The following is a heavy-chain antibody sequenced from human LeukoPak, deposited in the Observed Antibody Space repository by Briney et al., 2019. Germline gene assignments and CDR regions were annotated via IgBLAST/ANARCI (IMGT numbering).Heavy chain of an antibody. D-gene: IGHD6-6*01. Sequence: SETLSLTCTVSGGSISSYYWSWLRQPPGKGLEWIGYIYYSGSTNYNPSLKSRVTISVDTSKNQFSLKLSSVTAADTAVYYCARGYSSSTCFDYWGQGTLVTVSS. CDR2: IYYSGST. J-gene: IGHJ4*02. V-gene: IGHV4-59*01. CDR1: GGSISSYY. CDR3: ARGYSSSTCFDY.